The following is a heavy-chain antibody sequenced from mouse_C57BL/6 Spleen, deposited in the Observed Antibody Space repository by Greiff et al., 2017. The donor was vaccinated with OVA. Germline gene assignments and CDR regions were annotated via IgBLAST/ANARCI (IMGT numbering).Heavy chain of an antibody. V-gene: IGHV5-4*03. CDR1: GFTFSSYA. D-gene: IGHD3-2*02. Sequence: EVMLVESGGGLVKPGGSLKLSCAASGFTFSSYAMSWVRQTPEKRLEWVATISDGGSYTYYPDNVKGRFTISRDNAKNNLYLQMSHLKSEDTAMYYCARVGDSSGYEFAYWGQGTLVTVSA. CDR2: ISDGGSYT. CDR3: ARVGDSSGYEFAY. J-gene: IGHJ3*01.